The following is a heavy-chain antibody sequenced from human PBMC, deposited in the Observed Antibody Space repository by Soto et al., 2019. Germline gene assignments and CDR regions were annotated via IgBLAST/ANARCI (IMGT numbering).Heavy chain of an antibody. V-gene: IGHV4-31*03. Sequence: SETLSLTCTVSGGSISSGGYYWSWIRQHPGKGLEWIGYIYYSGSTYYNPSLKSRVTISVDTSKNQFSLKLSSVTAADTAVYYCARLSRCSSTSCYRGLYYYGMDVWGQGTTVTVSS. D-gene: IGHD2-2*01. J-gene: IGHJ6*02. CDR2: IYYSGST. CDR1: GGSISSGGYY. CDR3: ARLSRCSSTSCYRGLYYYGMDV.